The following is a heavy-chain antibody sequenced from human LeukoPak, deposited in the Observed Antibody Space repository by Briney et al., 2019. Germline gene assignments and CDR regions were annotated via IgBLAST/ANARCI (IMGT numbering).Heavy chain of an antibody. D-gene: IGHD3-22*01. J-gene: IGHJ5*02. Sequence: SQTLSLTCTVSGGSISSGGYYWSWIRQHPGTGLEWIGYIHYSGSTYYNPSLKSRVTISVDTSKNQFSLKLSSVTAADTAVYYCARMVYDSSGYQNWFDPWGQGTLVTVSS. CDR3: ARMVYDSSGYQNWFDP. V-gene: IGHV4-31*03. CDR1: GGSISSGGYY. CDR2: IHYSGST.